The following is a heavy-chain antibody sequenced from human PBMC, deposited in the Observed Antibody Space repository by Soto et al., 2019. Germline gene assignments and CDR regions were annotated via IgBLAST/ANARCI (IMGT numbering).Heavy chain of an antibody. V-gene: IGHV3-74*01. CDR3: ARVRGYCSGGSCYPTYWFDP. CDR2: INSDGSST. Sequence: GGSLRLSCAASGFTFSSYWMHWVRQAPGKGLVWVSRINSDGSSTSYADSVKGRFTISRDNAKNTLYLQMNSLRAEDTAVYYCARVRGYCSGGSCYPTYWFDPWGQGTLVTVSS. J-gene: IGHJ5*02. CDR1: GFTFSSYW. D-gene: IGHD2-15*01.